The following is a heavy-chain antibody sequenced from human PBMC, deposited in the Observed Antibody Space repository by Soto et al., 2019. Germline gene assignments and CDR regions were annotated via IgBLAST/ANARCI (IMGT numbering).Heavy chain of an antibody. CDR2: INHSGRT. CDR3: ERGKKQQLVRRAFDL. Sequence: SETLSLTCAVYGGSFSGYYWSWIRQPPGKGLEWIGEINHSGRTNYNPSLKSRVNISVDTSKNQFSLKLSSVTAADTAVYYCERGKKQQLVRRAFDLWGQGTLATVSS. J-gene: IGHJ3*01. CDR1: GGSFSGYY. V-gene: IGHV4-34*01. D-gene: IGHD6-13*01.